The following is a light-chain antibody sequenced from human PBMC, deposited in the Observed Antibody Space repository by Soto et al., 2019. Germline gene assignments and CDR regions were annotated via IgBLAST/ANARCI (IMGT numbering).Light chain of an antibody. V-gene: IGKV3-11*01. Sequence: DIVLTQSPATLSLSPGERATLSCWASQSVSTYLAWYQQKPGQAPRLLIYDASSRATGIPARFSGSESGTDFRLPISSVEPEDFEVYYCQQRSKWITFGQGTRLEIK. CDR2: DAS. J-gene: IGKJ5*01. CDR3: QQRSKWIT. CDR1: QSVSTY.